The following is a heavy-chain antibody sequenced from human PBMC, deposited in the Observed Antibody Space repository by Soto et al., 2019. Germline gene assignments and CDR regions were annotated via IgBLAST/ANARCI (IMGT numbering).Heavy chain of an antibody. CDR3: ARGQRFSDWFDP. D-gene: IGHD3-3*01. CDR2: IYSSGST. CDR1: GGAISGYY. V-gene: IGHV4-4*07. J-gene: IGHJ5*02. Sequence: SETLSRTCTVTGGAISGYYWTWFRQSDGEGLEWIGRIYSSGSTNYNPSLKSRVTISLDTSMNYFSLRLSSVTAADTAVYYCARGQRFSDWFDPWGQGTLVTVS.